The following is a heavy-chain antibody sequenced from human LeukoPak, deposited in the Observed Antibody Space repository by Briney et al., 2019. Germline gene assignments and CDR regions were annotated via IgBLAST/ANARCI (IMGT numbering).Heavy chain of an antibody. D-gene: IGHD3-10*01. CDR2: IYYSGTT. Sequence: SETLSLTCTVSGGSISSSSYYWGWIRQPPGKGLEWIGSIYYSGTTYYSPSLKSRVTVSVDTSKNQFSLKLNSVTAADTAVYYCARVLDYYGSGTYSFDYWGQGTLVTVSS. V-gene: IGHV4-39*07. CDR1: GGSISSSSYY. CDR3: ARVLDYYGSGTYSFDY. J-gene: IGHJ4*02.